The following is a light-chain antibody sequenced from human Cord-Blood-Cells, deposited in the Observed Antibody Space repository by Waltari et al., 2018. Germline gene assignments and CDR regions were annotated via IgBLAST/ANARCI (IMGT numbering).Light chain of an antibody. J-gene: IGLJ1*01. CDR1: RSDVGSYNL. CDR3: CSYAGSSTWV. CDR2: EGS. Sequence: QSALTQPASVSGSPGQSITISCPGTRSDVGSYNLVSWYQQHPGKAPKLMIYEGSKRPSVVSNRFSGSKSGNTASLTISGLQAEDEADYYCCSYAGSSTWVFGAGTKVTVL. V-gene: IGLV2-23*01.